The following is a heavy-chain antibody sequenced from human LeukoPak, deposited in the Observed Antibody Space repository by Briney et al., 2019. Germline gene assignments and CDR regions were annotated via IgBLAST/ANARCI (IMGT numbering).Heavy chain of an antibody. CDR3: ANPYSSGWYV. CDR1: GFTFSDYG. Sequence: GGSLRLSCAASGFTFSDYGLHWVRQAPGKGLEWVAFISYDAVNKYYAVSVKGRFTISRDNSKNTLYLQMNSLRPDDSAVYYCANPYSSGWYVWGQGTLVTVSS. J-gene: IGHJ4*02. V-gene: IGHV3-30*18. D-gene: IGHD6-19*01. CDR2: ISYDAVNK.